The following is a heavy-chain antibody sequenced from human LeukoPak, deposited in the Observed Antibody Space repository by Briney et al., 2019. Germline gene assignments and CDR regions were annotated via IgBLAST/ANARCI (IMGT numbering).Heavy chain of an antibody. V-gene: IGHV3-48*01. CDR2: ISSLSGTR. D-gene: IGHD1-26*01. Sequence: GGSLRLSCAASGFTFSSYSMNWVRQAPGEGLEWVSYISSLSGTRYYADSVKGRFTISRDNAKNSLYLQMDSLRAEDTAVYYCARSLVVGATYPYHWGQGTLVTVSS. CDR3: ARSLVVGATYPYH. CDR1: GFTFSSYS. J-gene: IGHJ5*02.